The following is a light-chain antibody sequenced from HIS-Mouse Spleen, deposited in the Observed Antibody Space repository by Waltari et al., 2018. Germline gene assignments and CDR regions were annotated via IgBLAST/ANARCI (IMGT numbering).Light chain of an antibody. J-gene: IGLJ3*02. CDR3: CSYAGSSTWV. CDR1: SSDVGSYNL. Sequence: QSALTQPASVSGSPGQSITISCTGTSSDVGSYNLVSWYQQHPGNAPKLMIYEGSKRHSGVSNRVAGSEAGNTASRTIAGLQAEDEADYYCCSYAGSSTWVFGGGTKLTVL. CDR2: EGS. V-gene: IGLV2-23*01.